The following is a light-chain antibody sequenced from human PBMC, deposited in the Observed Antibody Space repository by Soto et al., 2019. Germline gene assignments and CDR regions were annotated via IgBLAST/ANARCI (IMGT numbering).Light chain of an antibody. CDR1: QSVLYSGNNKNY. CDR2: WAS. CDR3: HQYYTPPFT. Sequence: DIVLTQSPDSLAVSLGERATINCKSSQSVLYSGNNKNYLAWYQHKPGQPPKLLIYWASTRESGVPDRFSGSGSGTDFPLTISSLQAEDVAVYYCHQYYTPPFTFGGGTKVEIK. J-gene: IGKJ4*01. V-gene: IGKV4-1*01.